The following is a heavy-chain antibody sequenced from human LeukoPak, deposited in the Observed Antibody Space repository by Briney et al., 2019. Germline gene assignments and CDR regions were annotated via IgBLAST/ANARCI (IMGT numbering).Heavy chain of an antibody. V-gene: IGHV4-39*01. J-gene: IGHJ4*02. CDR2: VYYSGST. D-gene: IGHD6-19*01. CDR3: ARLATQWLVFDY. Sequence: PSETLSLTCTVSGGSISSSSYYWGWVRKPPGKGLEWVGIVYYSGSTYHNPSLKGRVTISVDTSKNQFSLKLTSVTAADTAVYYCARLATQWLVFDYWGQGALVTVSS. CDR1: GGSISSSSYY.